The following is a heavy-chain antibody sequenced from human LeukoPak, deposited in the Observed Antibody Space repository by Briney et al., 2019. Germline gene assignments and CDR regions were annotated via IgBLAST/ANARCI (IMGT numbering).Heavy chain of an antibody. V-gene: IGHV1-24*01. CDR1: GYSLTALS. J-gene: IGHJ4*02. CDR2: FDPEVGKT. CDR3: ATDMVGYRGDVTCYSEAY. D-gene: IGHD2-8*01. Sequence: ASVKVSCKVSGYSLTALSMHWVRQAPGKGLEWMGGFDPEVGKTMYAEKLDGRLTVTDDTSADTAYMQLSSLRLEDTAVYYCATDMVGYRGDVTCYSEAYWGQGTLVTVSS.